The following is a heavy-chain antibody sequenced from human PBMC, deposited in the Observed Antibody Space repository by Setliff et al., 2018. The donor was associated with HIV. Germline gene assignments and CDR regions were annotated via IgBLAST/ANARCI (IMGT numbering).Heavy chain of an antibody. CDR1: GESFSGYY. J-gene: IGHJ4*02. D-gene: IGHD4-17*01. Sequence: SETLSLTCAVNGESFSGYYWTWIRQPPGKGLEWIGAVTEGGNTNYNPSLKSRVTISVDTSKNQLSLKLSSVTAADTAVYYCAREIYGGNSRPFDYWGQGTLVTVSS. CDR2: VTEGGNT. CDR3: AREIYGGNSRPFDY. V-gene: IGHV4-34*01.